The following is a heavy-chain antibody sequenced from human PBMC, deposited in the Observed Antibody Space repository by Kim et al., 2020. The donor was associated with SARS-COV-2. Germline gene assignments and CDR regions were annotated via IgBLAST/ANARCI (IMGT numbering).Heavy chain of an antibody. Sequence: GRFTISRDNAKNSLYLQMNSLRAEDTAVYYCARGSWDIVVVVAATGPFDYWGQGTLVTVSS. V-gene: IGHV3-11*06. J-gene: IGHJ4*02. CDR3: ARGSWDIVVVVAATGPFDY. D-gene: IGHD2-15*01.